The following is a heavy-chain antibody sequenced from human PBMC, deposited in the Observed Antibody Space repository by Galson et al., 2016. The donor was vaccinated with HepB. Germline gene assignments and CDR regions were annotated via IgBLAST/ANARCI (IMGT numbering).Heavy chain of an antibody. CDR3: ARDHYTSAPD. J-gene: IGHJ4*02. D-gene: IGHD3-10*01. CDR1: GFTFSTQW. Sequence: SLRLSCAASGFTFSTQWMHWVRQAPGKGLVWVSRISGDGTNAGYADSVKGRFTISRDNAKSTLYLQMNSLRAEDTAVYYCARDHYTSAPDWGQETLVTVSS. V-gene: IGHV3-74*01. CDR2: ISGDGTNA.